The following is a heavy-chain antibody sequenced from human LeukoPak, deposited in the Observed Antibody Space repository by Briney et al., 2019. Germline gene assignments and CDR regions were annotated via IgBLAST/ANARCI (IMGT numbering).Heavy chain of an antibody. D-gene: IGHD3-9*01. CDR2: INSDSGFT. CDR3: ARNFDMKGFDP. V-gene: IGHV1-2*02. Sequence: ASVKVSCKASGYAFTGYYMNWVRHAPGHGLEWIGWINSDSGFTKYAQKFQGRVTMTRDTSITTVYMDLTRLTSDDTAVYYCARNFDMKGFDPWGQGTLVTVSS. J-gene: IGHJ5*02. CDR1: GYAFTGYY.